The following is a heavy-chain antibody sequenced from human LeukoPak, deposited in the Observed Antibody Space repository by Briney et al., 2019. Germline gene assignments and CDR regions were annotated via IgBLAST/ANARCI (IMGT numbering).Heavy chain of an antibody. CDR2: INHSGST. Sequence: SETLSLICAVYGGSFSGYYWSWIRQPPGKGLEWIGEINHSGSTNYNPSLKSRVTISVDTSKNQFSLKLSSVTAADTAVYYCARRRYSYTRFFDYWGQGTLVTVSS. CDR1: GGSFSGYY. CDR3: ARRRYSYTRFFDY. J-gene: IGHJ4*02. D-gene: IGHD5-18*01. V-gene: IGHV4-34*01.